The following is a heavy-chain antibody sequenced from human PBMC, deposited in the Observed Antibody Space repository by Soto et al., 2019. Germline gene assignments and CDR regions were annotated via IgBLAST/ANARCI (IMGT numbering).Heavy chain of an antibody. CDR2: ISTSGSTS. CDR1: GFTFSDYY. V-gene: IGHV3-11*01. D-gene: IGHD3-16*01. Sequence: GGSLRLSCAASGFTFSDYYMSWIRQAPGKGLEWVSYISTSGSTSYYADSVKGRFTISRDNAKNSLFLQMNSLRADDTAVYYCAKDSWGRLPAYYFDYWGQGTLVTVSS. J-gene: IGHJ4*02. CDR3: AKDSWGRLPAYYFDY.